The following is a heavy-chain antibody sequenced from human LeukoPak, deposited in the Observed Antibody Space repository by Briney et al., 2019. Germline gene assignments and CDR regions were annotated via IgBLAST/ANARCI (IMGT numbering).Heavy chain of an antibody. V-gene: IGHV3-23*01. CDR3: AKNSAAGVSSASSFDY. J-gene: IGHJ4*02. CDR1: GFTFNTYT. CDR2: VSGSGGNT. D-gene: IGHD2-2*01. Sequence: PGGSLRLSCAASGFTFNTYTMNWVRQAPGKGLEWVSAVSGSGGNTYYADSVKGRFTISRDNSRNTLYLQMNSLRAEDTAIYYCAKNSAAGVSSASSFDYWGQGTLVTVSS.